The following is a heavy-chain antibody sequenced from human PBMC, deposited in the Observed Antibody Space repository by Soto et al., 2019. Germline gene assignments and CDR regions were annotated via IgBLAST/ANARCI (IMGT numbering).Heavy chain of an antibody. CDR2: INDRGPS. D-gene: IGHD3-9*01. CDR3: ARESHDTLTGPPWVWYFDL. Sequence: QVQLQQWGAGPLRPLETLSLTCGVSGGSFSGYYWAWIRQSPGKGLEWIGEINDRGPSNYNPSLKSRVSISVDTSKNHYSLNLRSVTAADTAVYYCARESHDTLTGPPWVWYFDLWGRGTLVTVSS. J-gene: IGHJ2*01. CDR1: GGSFSGYY. V-gene: IGHV4-34*01.